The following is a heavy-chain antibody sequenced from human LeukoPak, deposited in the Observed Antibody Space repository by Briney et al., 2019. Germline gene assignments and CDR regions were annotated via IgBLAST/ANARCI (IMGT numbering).Heavy chain of an antibody. Sequence: PSETLSLTCAVYGGSFSGYYWSWIRQPPGKGLEWIGEINHSGSTNYNPSLKSRVTISVDTSKNQFSLKLSSVTAADTAVYYCARAVRDYYDSSGYSLYFDYWGQGTLVTVSS. V-gene: IGHV4-34*01. CDR3: ARAVRDYYDSSGYSLYFDY. J-gene: IGHJ4*02. CDR2: INHSGST. D-gene: IGHD3-22*01. CDR1: GGSFSGYY.